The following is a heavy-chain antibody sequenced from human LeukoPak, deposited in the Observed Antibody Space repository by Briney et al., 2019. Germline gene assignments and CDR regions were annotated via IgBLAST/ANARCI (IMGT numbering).Heavy chain of an antibody. Sequence: SETLSLTCAVYGASFSGYYWSWIRQPPGKGLEWIGEINHSGSTNYNPSLKSRVTISVDTSKNQFSLKLSSVTAADTAVYYCARGHGVTDFDYWGQGTLVTVSS. V-gene: IGHV4-34*01. CDR1: GASFSGYY. D-gene: IGHD3-10*01. J-gene: IGHJ4*02. CDR3: ARGHGVTDFDY. CDR2: INHSGST.